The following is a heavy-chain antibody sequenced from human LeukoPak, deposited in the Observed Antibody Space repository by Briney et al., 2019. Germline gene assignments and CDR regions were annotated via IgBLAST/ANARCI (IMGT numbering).Heavy chain of an antibody. V-gene: IGHV4-38-2*01. CDR1: GGSISSGYY. CDR3: ARGGSYYYDLGHFDY. Sequence: PSETLSLTCAVSGGSISSGYYWGWIRQPPGKGLEWIGSIYHSGSTYYNPSLKSRVTISVDTSKNQFSLKLSSVTAADTAVYYCARGGSYYYDLGHFDYWGQGTLVTVSS. J-gene: IGHJ4*02. D-gene: IGHD3-22*01. CDR2: IYHSGST.